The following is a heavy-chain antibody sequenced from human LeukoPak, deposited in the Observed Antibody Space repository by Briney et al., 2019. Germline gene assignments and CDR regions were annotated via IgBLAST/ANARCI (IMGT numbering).Heavy chain of an antibody. CDR3: AKDARRSDGWYFFDH. Sequence: GGSLRLSCAASGFAFSSQAMGWVRQAPGKGLEWVSVISDSGDSTYYADSVKGRFTISRDNSKNTLYLQMISLRAEDTAIYCCAKDARRSDGWYFFDHWGQGTLVTVSS. V-gene: IGHV3-23*01. CDR2: ISDSGDST. CDR1: GFAFSSQA. J-gene: IGHJ4*02. D-gene: IGHD6-19*01.